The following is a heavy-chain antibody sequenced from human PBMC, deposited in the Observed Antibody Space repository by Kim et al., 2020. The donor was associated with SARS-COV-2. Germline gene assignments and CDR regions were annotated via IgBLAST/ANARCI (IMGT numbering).Heavy chain of an antibody. Sequence: GGSLRLSCAASGFTFDDYAMHWVRQAPGKGLEWVSGISWNSGSIGYADSVKGRFTISRDNAKNSLYLQMNSLRAEDTALYYCAKDEGTMVQGVSNYWGQGTLVTVSS. CDR3: AKDEGTMVQGVSNY. CDR2: ISWNSGSI. V-gene: IGHV3-9*01. CDR1: GFTFDDYA. J-gene: IGHJ4*02. D-gene: IGHD3-10*01.